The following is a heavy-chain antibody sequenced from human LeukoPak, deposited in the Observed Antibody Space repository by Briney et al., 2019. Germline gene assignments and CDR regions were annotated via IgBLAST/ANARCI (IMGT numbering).Heavy chain of an antibody. D-gene: IGHD6-19*01. J-gene: IGHJ5*02. CDR3: ARDFGTARWSGWYEGPWFDP. V-gene: IGHV3-21*01. Sequence: GGSLRLSCAASGFTFSSYSMNWVRQAPGKGLEWVSSISSSSSYIYYADSVKGRFTISRDNAKNSLYLQMNSLRAEDTAVYYCARDFGTARWSGWYEGPWFDPWGQGTLVTVSS. CDR2: ISSSSSYI. CDR1: GFTFSSYS.